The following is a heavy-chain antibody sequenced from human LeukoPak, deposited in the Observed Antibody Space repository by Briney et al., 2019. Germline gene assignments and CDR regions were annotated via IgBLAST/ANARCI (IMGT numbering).Heavy chain of an antibody. CDR2: IYYRGTT. V-gene: IGHV4-59*01. J-gene: IGHJ4*02. Sequence: SETLSLTCTVSGGSTSDYYWNWIRQPPGKGLEWIGYIYYRGTTNYNPSLNSRVTISLDSSKNQFSLRLNSVTAADTAVYYCARGPPRTGRERYFDYWGQGTLVSVSS. CDR1: GGSTSDYY. D-gene: IGHD1-1*01. CDR3: ARGPPRTGRERYFDY.